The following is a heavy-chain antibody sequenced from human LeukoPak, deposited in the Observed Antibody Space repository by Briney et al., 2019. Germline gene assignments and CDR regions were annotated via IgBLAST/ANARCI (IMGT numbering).Heavy chain of an antibody. J-gene: IGHJ6*03. V-gene: IGHV4-34*01. CDR3: ARHSGKNYYDSSGYYTSYYYYYMDV. CDR1: GGSFSGYY. CDR2: INHSGST. Sequence: SETLSLTCAVYGGSFSGYYWSWIRQPPGKGLEWIGEINHSGSTNYNPSLKSRVTISVDTSKNQFSLKLSSVTAADTAVYYCARHSGKNYYDSSGYYTSYYYYYMDVWGKGTTITISS. D-gene: IGHD3-22*01.